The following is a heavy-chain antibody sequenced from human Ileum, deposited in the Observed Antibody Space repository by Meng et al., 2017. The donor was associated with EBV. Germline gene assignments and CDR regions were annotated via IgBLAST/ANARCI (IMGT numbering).Heavy chain of an antibody. CDR2: VYHDGAT. J-gene: IGHJ4*02. CDR3: ARGNKVSDRGFDY. D-gene: IGHD3-10*01. CDR1: GDSVSGSDW. Sequence: QLQLQGSGPGLVKPSGPPSLTCAVVGDSVSGSDWWSWVRQPPGKGLEWIGEVYHDGATNYHPSLKSRVTISLDKSKNQFSLKLSSVTAADTAVYYCARGNKVSDRGFDYWGQGTLVTVSS. V-gene: IGHV4-4*02.